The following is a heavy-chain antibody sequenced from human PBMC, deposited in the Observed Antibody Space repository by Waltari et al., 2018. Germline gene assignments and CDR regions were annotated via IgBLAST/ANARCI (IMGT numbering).Heavy chain of an antibody. D-gene: IGHD5-12*01. CDR3: ARSGYSGYDGWFDP. CDR1: GGSISSYY. CDR2: LYYSGST. J-gene: IGHJ5*02. V-gene: IGHV4-59*01. Sequence: QVQLQESGPGLVKPSETLSLTCTVSGGSISSYYWSWIRQPPGKGLEWIGYLYYSGSTNYNPSLKSRVTISVDTSKNQFSLKLNSVTAADTAVYYCARSGYSGYDGWFDPWGQGTLVTVSS.